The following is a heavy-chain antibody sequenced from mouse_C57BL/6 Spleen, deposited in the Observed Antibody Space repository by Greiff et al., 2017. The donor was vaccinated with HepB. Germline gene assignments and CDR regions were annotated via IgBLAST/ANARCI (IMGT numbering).Heavy chain of an antibody. J-gene: IGHJ3*01. CDR1: GYTFTSYW. V-gene: IGHV1-64*01. Sequence: QVQLQQPGAELVKPGASVKLSCKASGYTFTSYWMHWVKQRPGQGLEWIGMIHPNSGSTNYNEKFKSKATLTVDKSSSTAYMQLSSLTSEDSAVYYCARSRDYDYDEGLAYWGQGTLVTVSA. D-gene: IGHD2-4*01. CDR3: ARSRDYDYDEGLAY. CDR2: IHPNSGST.